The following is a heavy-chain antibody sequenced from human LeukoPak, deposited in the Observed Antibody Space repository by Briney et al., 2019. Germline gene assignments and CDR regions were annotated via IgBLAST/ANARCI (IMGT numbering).Heavy chain of an antibody. Sequence: ASVKVSCKASGHTFTGYYMHWVRQAPGQGLEWMGWINPNSGGTNYAQKFQGRVTMTRDTSISTAYMELSRLRSVDTAVYYCARDLSSGWYYFDYWGQGTLVTVSS. D-gene: IGHD6-19*01. V-gene: IGHV1-2*02. J-gene: IGHJ4*02. CDR2: INPNSGGT. CDR1: GHTFTGYY. CDR3: ARDLSSGWYYFDY.